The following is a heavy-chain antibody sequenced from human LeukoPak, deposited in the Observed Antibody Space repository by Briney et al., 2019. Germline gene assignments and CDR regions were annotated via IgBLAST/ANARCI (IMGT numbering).Heavy chain of an antibody. CDR2: ISSSSSYI. J-gene: IGHJ4*02. Sequence: GGSLRPSCAASGFTFSSYSMNWVRQAPGKGLEWVSSISSSSSYIYYADSVKGRFTISRDNAKNSLYLQMNSLRAEDTAVYYCARDHSSGWLDYWGQGTLVTVSS. CDR3: ARDHSSGWLDY. CDR1: GFTFSSYS. V-gene: IGHV3-21*01. D-gene: IGHD6-19*01.